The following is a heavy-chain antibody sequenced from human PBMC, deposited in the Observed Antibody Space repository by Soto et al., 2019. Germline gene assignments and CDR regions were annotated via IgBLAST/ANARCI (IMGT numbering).Heavy chain of an antibody. D-gene: IGHD2-21*02. J-gene: IGHJ4*02. Sequence: QVQLVESGGGVVQPGRSLRLSCAASGFTFSSYGMHWVRQAPGKGLEWVAVISYDGSNKYYADSVKGRFTISRDNSKNTLYLQMNSLRAEDTAVYYCAKLGRGNSLDAVDYWGQGTLVTVSS. CDR1: GFTFSSYG. CDR2: ISYDGSNK. V-gene: IGHV3-30*18. CDR3: AKLGRGNSLDAVDY.